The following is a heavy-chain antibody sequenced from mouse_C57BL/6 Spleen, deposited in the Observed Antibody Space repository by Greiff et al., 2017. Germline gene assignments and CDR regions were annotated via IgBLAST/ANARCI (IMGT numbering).Heavy chain of an antibody. Sequence: VQLQQPGAELVKPGASVKLSCKASGYTFTSYWLHWVKQRPGQGLEWIGMIHPNSGSTNYNEKFKSKATLTVDKSSSTAYMQLSSLTSEDSAVYYCARSYYGSSSFAYWGQGTLVTVSA. J-gene: IGHJ3*01. D-gene: IGHD1-1*01. CDR3: ARSYYGSSSFAY. CDR2: IHPNSGST. V-gene: IGHV1-64*01. CDR1: GYTFTSYW.